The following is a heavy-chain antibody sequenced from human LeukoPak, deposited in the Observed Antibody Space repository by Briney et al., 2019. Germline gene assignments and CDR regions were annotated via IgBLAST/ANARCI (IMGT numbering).Heavy chain of an antibody. CDR1: GGSISTYY. CDR2: IYSSGST. Sequence: PSETLSLTCTVSGGSISTYYWSWIRQPAGKGLEWIGRIYSSGSTNYNPSLKSRVTMSVDTSKSQFSLKLRSVTAADTAVYYCARGYYYDRSGFYIDALDIWGQGTVVTVSS. CDR3: ARGYYYDRSGFYIDALDI. V-gene: IGHV4-4*07. D-gene: IGHD3-22*01. J-gene: IGHJ3*02.